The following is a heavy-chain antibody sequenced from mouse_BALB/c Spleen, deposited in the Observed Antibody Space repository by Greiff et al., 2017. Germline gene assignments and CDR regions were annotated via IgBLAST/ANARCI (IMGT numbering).Heavy chain of an antibody. D-gene: IGHD1-2*01. V-gene: IGHV5-9-4*01. CDR2: ISSGGSYT. CDR3: ARESTTALFDY. J-gene: IGHJ2*01. CDR1: GFTFSSYA. Sequence: EVKLVESGGGLVKPGGSLKLSCAASGFTFSSYAMSWVRQSPEKRLEWVAEISSGGSYTYYPDTVTGRFTISRDNARNILYLQMSSLRSEDTAMYYCARESTTALFDYWGQGTTLTVSS.